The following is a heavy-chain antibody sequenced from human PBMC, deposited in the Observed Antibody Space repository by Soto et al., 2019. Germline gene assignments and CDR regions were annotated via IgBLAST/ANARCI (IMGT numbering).Heavy chain of an antibody. CDR3: TRVRLGSSRSSDY. D-gene: IGHD6-19*01. V-gene: IGHV3-23*01. J-gene: IGHJ4*02. Sequence: HPGGSLRLSCAASGFTFSSYAMNWVRQAPGKGLEWVSAISGSVGSTYYADSVKGRFTISRDNSKNTLYLQMNSLRAEDTAVYYCTRVRLGSSRSSDYWGQGILVTVSS. CDR1: GFTFSSYA. CDR2: ISGSVGST.